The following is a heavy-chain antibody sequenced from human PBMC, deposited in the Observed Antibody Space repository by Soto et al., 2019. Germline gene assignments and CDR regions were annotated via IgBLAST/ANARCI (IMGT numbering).Heavy chain of an antibody. V-gene: IGHV4-31*03. J-gene: IGHJ6*02. CDR2: IYDTESA. CDR1: GESLSSGGYY. D-gene: IGHD1-26*01. CDR3: ARVSGSYYYGMDV. Sequence: SEILSLTCSVSGESLSSGGYYWSWIRHHPGKGLEWIGYIYDTESAYYNPSLKSRVTISMDTSENHFAMRLSSVTAADTAVYYCARVSGSYYYGMDVWGQGTTVTVSS.